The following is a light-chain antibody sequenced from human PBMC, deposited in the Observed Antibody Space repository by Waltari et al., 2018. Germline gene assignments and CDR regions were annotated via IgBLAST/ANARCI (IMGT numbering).Light chain of an antibody. V-gene: IGLV2-14*03. CDR3: CSFSSINTLVV. CDR2: NVD. CDR1: SSDVGGYIY. J-gene: IGLJ2*01. Sequence: QSALTQPASVSGSPGQSLTISCTGSSSDVGGYIYVSWYQQHPGKAPKLMIFNVDNRPSGVSNRFSGSKSGNTASLTISGLQAEDEAIYYCCSFSSINTLVVFGGGTKLTVL.